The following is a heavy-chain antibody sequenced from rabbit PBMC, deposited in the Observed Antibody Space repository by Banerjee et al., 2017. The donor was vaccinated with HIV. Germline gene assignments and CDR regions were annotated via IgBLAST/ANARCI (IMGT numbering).Heavy chain of an antibody. CDR1: GFSFSNKAV. J-gene: IGHJ4*01. CDR2: INAVTGKA. D-gene: IGHD4-2*01. V-gene: IGHV1S45*01. CDR3: ARGLNL. Sequence: QERLVESGGGLVKPEGSLKLSCTASGFSFSNKAVMCWVRQAPGKGLEWIACINAVTGKAVYASWAKGRFTFSKTSSTTVTLQMTGLTAADTATYFCARGLNLWGPGTLVTVS.